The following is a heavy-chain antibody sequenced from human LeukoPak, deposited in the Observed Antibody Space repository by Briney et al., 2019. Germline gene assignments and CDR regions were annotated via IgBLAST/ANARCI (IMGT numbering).Heavy chain of an antibody. D-gene: IGHD3-16*01. CDR1: GYTFTGYY. CDR3: ARALETMGAKRYFDY. Sequence: ASVKVSCKPSGYTFTGYYMHWVRQAPGQGLEWMGWINPNSGDTNYAQKFQGRDTMTSDTSISTAYMALSGLRSDDTAVHYCARALETMGAKRYFDYWGQGTLVTVSS. V-gene: IGHV1-2*02. J-gene: IGHJ4*02. CDR2: INPNSGDT.